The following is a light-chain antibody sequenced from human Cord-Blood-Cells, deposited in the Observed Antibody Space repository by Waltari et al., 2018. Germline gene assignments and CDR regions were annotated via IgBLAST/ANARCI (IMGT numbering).Light chain of an antibody. V-gene: IGLV2-14*01. CDR3: SSYTSSSTFGV. Sequence: QSALTQPASVSGSPGQSITISCTGTSSDVGGYNYVSWDQQHPGKAPKLMLYDVSKRPSGVSNRFSGSKSGNTASLTISGLQAEDEADYYCSSYTSSSTFGVFGGGTKLTVL. CDR2: DVS. J-gene: IGLJ2*01. CDR1: SSDVGGYNY.